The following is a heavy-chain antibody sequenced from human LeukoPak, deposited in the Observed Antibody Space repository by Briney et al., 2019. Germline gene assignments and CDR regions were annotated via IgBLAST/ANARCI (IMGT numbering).Heavy chain of an antibody. Sequence: GGSLRLSCAASGFTFSSYAMSWVRQAPGKGLEWVAVISYDGSNKYYADSVKGRFTISRDNSKNTLYLQMNSLRAEDTAVYYCARAKLPTFYYYGMDVWGQGTTVTVSS. CDR3: ARAKLPTFYYYGMDV. D-gene: IGHD4-23*01. CDR2: ISYDGSNK. J-gene: IGHJ6*02. V-gene: IGHV3-30*04. CDR1: GFTFSSYA.